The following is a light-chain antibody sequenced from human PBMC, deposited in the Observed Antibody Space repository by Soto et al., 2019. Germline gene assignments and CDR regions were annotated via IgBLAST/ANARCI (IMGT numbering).Light chain of an antibody. J-gene: IGKJ2*01. CDR3: QQYGSSPVT. CDR2: DAS. V-gene: IGKV3-20*01. Sequence: EIVLTQSPGTLSLSPGERATLSCRASQSVSRRYLAWYQKKPGQVPRLLIHDASSRPTGIPDRFSCSGSGTDFTLTVSRLEPEDFAVYYCQQYGSSPVTFGQGTKVEIK. CDR1: QSVSRRY.